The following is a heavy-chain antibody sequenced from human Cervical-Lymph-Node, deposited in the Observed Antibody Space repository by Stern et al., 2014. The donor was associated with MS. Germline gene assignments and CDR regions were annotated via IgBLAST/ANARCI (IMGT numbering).Heavy chain of an antibody. CDR3: GTPPPRRKWDDPNYGMDV. J-gene: IGHJ6*02. CDR1: GYTFTNNW. Sequence: VQLVQSGAEVKKPGESLKISCKGSGYTFTNNWIAWVRQMPGKGLEWMGIIYPDDSDIRYSPSLQGQVTISADKSISTAYLLISSLKAAYSALYYWGTPPPRRKWDDPNYGMDVWGQGTTVTVSS. CDR2: IYPDDSDI. D-gene: IGHD1-1*01. V-gene: IGHV5-51*03.